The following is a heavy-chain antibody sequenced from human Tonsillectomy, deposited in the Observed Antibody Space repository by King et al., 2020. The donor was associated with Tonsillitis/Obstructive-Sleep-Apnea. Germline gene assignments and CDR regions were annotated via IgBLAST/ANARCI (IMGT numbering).Heavy chain of an antibody. Sequence: VQLVESGGGLVQPGGSLRLSCAASGFTFSSYAMSWVRQTPGKGLEWVSAINGSGGSTYYADSVKGRFTISRDNSKNTLYLQMNSLRAEDTAVYYCAKDHRIGVAGDHRNFYHGMHVWGQGTTVTVSS. CDR2: INGSGGST. D-gene: IGHD6-19*01. V-gene: IGHV3-23*04. CDR1: GFTFSSYA. CDR3: AKDHRIGVAGDHRNFYHGMHV. J-gene: IGHJ6*02.